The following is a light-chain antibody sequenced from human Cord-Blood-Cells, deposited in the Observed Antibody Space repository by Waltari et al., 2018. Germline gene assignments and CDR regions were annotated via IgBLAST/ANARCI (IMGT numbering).Light chain of an antibody. CDR2: GAS. Sequence: EIVLTQSPGTLSFSPGERATLSCRASQSVSSSYLAWSQQKPGQAPRLLIYGASSRATGIPDRFSGSWSGTDFTLTISRLEPEDFAVYYCQQYGSSSWTFGQGTKVEIK. CDR1: QSVSSSY. V-gene: IGKV3-20*01. CDR3: QQYGSSSWT. J-gene: IGKJ1*01.